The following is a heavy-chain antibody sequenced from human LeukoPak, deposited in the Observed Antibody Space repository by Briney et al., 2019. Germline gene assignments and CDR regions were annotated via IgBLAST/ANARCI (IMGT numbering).Heavy chain of an antibody. CDR1: GFTFSTFW. Sequence: PGGSLTLSCVASGFTFSTFWMAWVRQAPGQGLEWVANMKHDGSAKHYADSVKGRFTISRDNAKNSLYLQMNSLRAEDTAVYYCARDVDGSLDYWGQGTLVTVSS. J-gene: IGHJ4*02. CDR3: ARDVDGSLDY. V-gene: IGHV3-7*01. D-gene: IGHD1-26*01. CDR2: MKHDGSAK.